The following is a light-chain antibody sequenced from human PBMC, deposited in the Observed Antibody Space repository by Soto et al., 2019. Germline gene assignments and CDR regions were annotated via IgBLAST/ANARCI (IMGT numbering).Light chain of an antibody. J-gene: IGKJ5*01. V-gene: IGKV3-11*01. Sequence: EVVLTQSPGTLSLSPGERATLSCRASQSVSSSYLAWYQQKPGQAPRLLIYGASNRATGIPARFSGSGSGTDFTLTISSREPEDFAVYYCQQRSNWPPITFGQGTRLEIK. CDR2: GAS. CDR3: QQRSNWPPIT. CDR1: QSVSSSY.